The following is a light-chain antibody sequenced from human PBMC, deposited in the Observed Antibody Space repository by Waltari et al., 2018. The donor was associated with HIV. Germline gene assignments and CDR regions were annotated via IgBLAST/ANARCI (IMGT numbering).Light chain of an antibody. Sequence: QLVLTQSPSASASLGASVKLTCTLSSGHSSYAIACHQQQPEKGPRYLMKLNSDGSHSKGDGIPDRFSGSSSGAERYLTISSLQSEDEADYYCQTWGTGDVFGTGTKVTVL. J-gene: IGLJ1*01. CDR3: QTWGTGDV. CDR1: SGHSSYA. V-gene: IGLV4-69*01. CDR2: LNSDGSH.